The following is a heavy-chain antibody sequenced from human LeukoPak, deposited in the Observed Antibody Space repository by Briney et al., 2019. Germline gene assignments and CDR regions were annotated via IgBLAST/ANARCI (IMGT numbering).Heavy chain of an antibody. CDR3: AKDVYGDYGGPDY. V-gene: IGHV3-23*01. CDR1: GFPFSTFSTYA. J-gene: IGHJ4*02. Sequence: GGSLRLSCAASGFPFSTFSTYAVSWVRQAAGKGLEWVSSIRARGGSTYYADSGKGRFAVARDNSKNTLYLQMNSLRGEDTAVYYCAKDVYGDYGGPDYWGQGTLVTVSS. D-gene: IGHD4-17*01. CDR2: IRARGGST.